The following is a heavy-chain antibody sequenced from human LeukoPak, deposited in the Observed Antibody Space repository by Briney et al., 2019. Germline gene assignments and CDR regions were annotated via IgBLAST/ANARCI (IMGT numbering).Heavy chain of an antibody. Sequence: ASVKVSCRASGYTFSNYGFSWVRQAPGQGLEWMGWISADNGNTNSLQKFQGRVTMTTDTSTGTVYMELRSLTSDDTAVYYCARGLGYTYGDYFDYWGQGTLVTVFS. J-gene: IGHJ4*02. D-gene: IGHD5-18*01. V-gene: IGHV1-18*01. CDR3: ARGLGYTYGDYFDY. CDR1: GYTFSNYG. CDR2: ISADNGNT.